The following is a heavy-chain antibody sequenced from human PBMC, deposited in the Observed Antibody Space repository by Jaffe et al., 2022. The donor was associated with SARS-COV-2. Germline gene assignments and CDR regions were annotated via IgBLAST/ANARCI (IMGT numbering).Heavy chain of an antibody. D-gene: IGHD5-12*01. V-gene: IGHV3-30*18. CDR1: GFTFSDFG. CDR2: ISTDGSNE. CDR3: VKDRTSGNDPRIHYYYGMDV. J-gene: IGHJ6*02. Sequence: QVQLVQSGGGVVQPGRSLRLSCAASGFTFSDFGIHWVRQAPGKGLEWVALISTDGSNEYYADSVRGRFTVSRDNSKNTLYVQMNSLRVEDTAVYYCVKDRTSGNDPRIHYYYGMDVWGQGTTVTVSS.